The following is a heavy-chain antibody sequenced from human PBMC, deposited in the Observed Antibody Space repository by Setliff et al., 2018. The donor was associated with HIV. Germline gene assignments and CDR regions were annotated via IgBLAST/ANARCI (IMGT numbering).Heavy chain of an antibody. CDR3: ASARIPTGGMSTSFDY. CDR1: GFTFSSYA. Sequence: PGGSLRLSCAASGFTFSSYAMSWVRQAPGKGLEWVSAISGSGGSTYYADSVKGRFTISRDNSKNTLYLQVSSLRPEDTAVYYCASARIPTGGMSTSFDYWGQGTPVTVSS. D-gene: IGHD2-15*01. CDR2: ISGSGGST. V-gene: IGHV3-23*01. J-gene: IGHJ4*02.